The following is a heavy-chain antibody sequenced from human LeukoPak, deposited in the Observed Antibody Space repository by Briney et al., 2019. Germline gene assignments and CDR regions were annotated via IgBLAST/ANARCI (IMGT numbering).Heavy chain of an antibody. CDR3: ARHQWVPAFDI. CDR1: GFTFNTYA. Sequence: GESLRLSCAASGFTFNTYALSWVRQAPGKGLQWVSTITGGGVSTFYADSVKGRFTISRDISKNTLYLQMNSLRAEDTAVYYCARHQWVPAFDIWGQGTMVTVSS. D-gene: IGHD1-26*01. J-gene: IGHJ3*02. V-gene: IGHV3-23*01. CDR2: ITGGGVST.